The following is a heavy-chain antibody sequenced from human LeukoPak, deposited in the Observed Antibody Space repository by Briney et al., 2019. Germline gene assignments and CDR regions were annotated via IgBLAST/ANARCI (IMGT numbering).Heavy chain of an antibody. V-gene: IGHV4-30-2*01. CDR2: IYHSGST. CDR1: GGPISSGGYS. Sequence: PSQTLSLTCAVSGGPISSGGYSWSWIRQPPGKGLEWIGYIYHSGSTYYNPSLKSRVTISVDRSKNQFSLKLSSVTAADTAVYYCARGGSGSIPYFDYWGQGTLVTVSS. D-gene: IGHD6-19*01. CDR3: ARGGSGSIPYFDY. J-gene: IGHJ4*02.